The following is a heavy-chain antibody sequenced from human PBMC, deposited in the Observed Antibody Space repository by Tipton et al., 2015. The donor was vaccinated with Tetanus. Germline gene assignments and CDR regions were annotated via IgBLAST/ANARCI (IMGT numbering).Heavy chain of an antibody. Sequence: LRLSCAGSGFNFGGFGMHWVRQAPGKGLEWIGEINPSGGASYNPSLKSRVTISVDTSKNQFSLKLTSVTAADTAVYYCARPVKQWLVPVDSWGQGTLVTVSS. CDR3: ARPVKQWLVPVDS. CDR1: GFNFGGFG. CDR2: INPSGGA. J-gene: IGHJ4*02. V-gene: IGHV4-34*01. D-gene: IGHD6-19*01.